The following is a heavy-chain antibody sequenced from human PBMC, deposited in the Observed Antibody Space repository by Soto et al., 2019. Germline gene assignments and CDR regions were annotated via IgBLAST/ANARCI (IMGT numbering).Heavy chain of an antibody. J-gene: IGHJ6*02. Sequence: PSETLSLTCTVSGGSISSGGYYWSWIRQHPGKGLEWIGYIYYSGSTYYNPSLKSRVTISVDTSKNQLSLKLSSVTAADTAVYYCARDPIVVVPAAMDMRGYYYYGMDVWGQGTLVTVSS. CDR3: ARDPIVVVPAAMDMRGYYYYGMDV. V-gene: IGHV4-31*03. CDR1: GGSISSGGYY. D-gene: IGHD2-2*01. CDR2: IYYSGST.